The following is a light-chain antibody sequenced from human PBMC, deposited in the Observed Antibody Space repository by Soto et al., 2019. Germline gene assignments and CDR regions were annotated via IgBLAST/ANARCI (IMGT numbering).Light chain of an antibody. J-gene: IGKJ1*01. CDR2: GAS. CDR3: QQYSSFPWT. Sequence: SPSTLSXXPGEXATIXXRXSQSVSSSYLAWYHQKPGQAPRLLIYGASIRATGIPDRFSGSGSGTDFTLTISRLQPDAFATYYCQQYSSFPWTCGQGTKVDIK. CDR1: QSVSSSY. V-gene: IGKV3-20*01.